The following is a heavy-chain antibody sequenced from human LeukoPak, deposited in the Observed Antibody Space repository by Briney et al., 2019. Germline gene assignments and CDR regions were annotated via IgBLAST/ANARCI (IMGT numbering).Heavy chain of an antibody. D-gene: IGHD6-25*01. CDR1: GFTFSSYW. V-gene: IGHV3-74*01. CDR2: IKSDGSTT. J-gene: IGHJ3*02. Sequence: GGSLRLSCAASGFTFSSYWMHWVRQAPGKGLVWVSRIKSDGSTTTYADSVKGRFTISRDNAKNTLYLQMNSLRAEDTAVYYCARVGARLGAFDIWGQGTMVTVSS. CDR3: ARVGARLGAFDI.